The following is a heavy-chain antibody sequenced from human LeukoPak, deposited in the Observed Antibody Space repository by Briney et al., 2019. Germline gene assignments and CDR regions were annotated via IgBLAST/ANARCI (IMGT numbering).Heavy chain of an antibody. V-gene: IGHV3-23*01. CDR1: GFTFSSYA. CDR3: AKSDDSSGYYYGYFDY. Sequence: GGSLRLSCAASGFTFSSYAMSWVRQAPGKGLEWVSAISGSGGSTYYADSVKGRFTISRDNSKNTPYLQMNSLRAEDTAVYYCAKSDDSSGYYYGYFDYWGQGTLVTVSS. CDR2: ISGSGGST. J-gene: IGHJ4*02. D-gene: IGHD3-22*01.